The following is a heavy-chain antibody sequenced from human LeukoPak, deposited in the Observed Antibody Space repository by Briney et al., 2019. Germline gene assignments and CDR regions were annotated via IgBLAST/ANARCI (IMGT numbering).Heavy chain of an antibody. J-gene: IGHJ4*02. Sequence: GESLRISCKASGYSFITHWISWVRQTPGKRLEWMGIIYPGDSDTKYNPSFQGQVTISADKSISTAYLQWSSLKASDTAMYYCAKGAGGSGSYYPYFWGQGTLVTVSS. V-gene: IGHV5-51*01. CDR3: AKGAGGSGSYYPYF. CDR1: GYSFITHW. D-gene: IGHD3-10*01. CDR2: IYPGDSDT.